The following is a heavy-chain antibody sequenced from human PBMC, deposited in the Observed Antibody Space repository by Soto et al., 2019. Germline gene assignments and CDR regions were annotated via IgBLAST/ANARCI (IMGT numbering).Heavy chain of an antibody. V-gene: IGHV1-46*03. CDR3: SRVDPGETSPFDH. J-gene: IGHJ4*02. Sequence: ASVKVSCKACGYIFTSYYLHWVRQAPGQGLEWMGWINPFDGSRMFAQSFQGRVTFTRDTSTSTVYMELSGLRSDDMAVYYCSRVDPGETSPFDHWGQGTLVTVSS. CDR1: GYIFTSYY. CDR2: INPFDGSR. D-gene: IGHD3-10*01.